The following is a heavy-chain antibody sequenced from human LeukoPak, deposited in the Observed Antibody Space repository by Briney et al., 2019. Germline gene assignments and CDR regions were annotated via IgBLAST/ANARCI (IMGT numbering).Heavy chain of an antibody. CDR3: ARGPGSYGDYYYYYMDV. V-gene: IGHV4-61*01. Sequence: SETLSLTCTVSGGSISSGSYYWSWIRQPPGKGLEWIGYIYYSGSTNYNPSLKSRVTISVDTSKNQFSLKLSSVTAADTAVYYCARGPGSYGDYYYYYMDVWGKGTTVTVSS. CDR2: IYYSGST. D-gene: IGHD4-17*01. J-gene: IGHJ6*03. CDR1: GGSISSGSYY.